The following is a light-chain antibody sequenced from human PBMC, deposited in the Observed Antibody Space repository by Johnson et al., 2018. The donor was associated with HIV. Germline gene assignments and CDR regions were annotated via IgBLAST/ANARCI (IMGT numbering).Light chain of an antibody. V-gene: IGLV1-51*02. CDR2: ENN. CDR1: SSNIRNNY. J-gene: IGLJ1*01. Sequence: QSVLTQPPSVSAAPGQKVTISCSGSSSNIRNNYVSWYQQLPGTAPKLLIYENNKRPSGIPDRFSGSKSGTSATLGITGLQTGDEADYYCGTWDSSLSAVVFGTGTKVTVL. CDR3: GTWDSSLSAVV.